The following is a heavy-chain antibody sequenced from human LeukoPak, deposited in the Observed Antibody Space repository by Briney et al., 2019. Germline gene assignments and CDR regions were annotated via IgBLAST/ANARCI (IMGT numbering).Heavy chain of an antibody. D-gene: IGHD6-19*01. CDR1: GFTFSSYG. J-gene: IGHJ4*02. CDR2: ISYDGRNK. Sequence: GGSLRLSCAASGFTFSSYGMHWVRQAPGKGLEWVAVISYDGRNKYYADSVKGRFTISRDNSKNTLYLQMSSLRVEDTAMYYCARAIAVAGPGDYWGQGTLVTVSS. CDR3: ARAIAVAGPGDY. V-gene: IGHV3-30*03.